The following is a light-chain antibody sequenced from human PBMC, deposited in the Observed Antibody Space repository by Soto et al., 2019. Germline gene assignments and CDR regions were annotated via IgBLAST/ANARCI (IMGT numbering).Light chain of an antibody. CDR2: GAS. CDR3: QQYNSYSRT. V-gene: IGKV3-15*01. CDR1: QSVGSD. J-gene: IGKJ1*01. Sequence: EIVLTQSPGTLSLSPGERATLSCRASQSVGSDLAWYQQKPGQAPRLLIYGASTRATGIPARFSGSGSGTEFTLTISSLQPDDFATYYCQQYNSYSRTFGQGTKVDIK.